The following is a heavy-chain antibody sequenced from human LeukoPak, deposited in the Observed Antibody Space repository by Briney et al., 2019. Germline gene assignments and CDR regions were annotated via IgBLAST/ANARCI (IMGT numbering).Heavy chain of an antibody. D-gene: IGHD3/OR15-3a*01. V-gene: IGHV3-7*01. CDR2: IKHDDSEK. Sequence: GGSLRLSCAASGFNFNKYWMNWVRQAPGKGLEWVANIKHDDSEKSYVDSVRGRFTISRDNAKNSLYLQLNSLRDEDTAVYFCARGGYYNFWTGLVDYWGQGTRVTVSS. J-gene: IGHJ4*02. CDR1: GFNFNKYW. CDR3: ARGGYYNFWTGLVDY.